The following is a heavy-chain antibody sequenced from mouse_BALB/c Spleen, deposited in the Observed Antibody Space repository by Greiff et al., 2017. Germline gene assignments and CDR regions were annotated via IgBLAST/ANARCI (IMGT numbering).Heavy chain of an antibody. J-gene: IGHJ2*01. V-gene: IGHV6-6*02. Sequence: EVQVVESGGGLVQPGGSMKLSCVASGFTFSNYWMNWVRQSPEKGLEWVAEIRLKSNNYATHYAESVKGRFTISRDDSKSSVYLQMNNLRAEDTGIYYCTRGNYGLDYYFDYWGQGTTLTVSS. CDR2: IRLKSNNYAT. CDR1: GFTFSNYW. D-gene: IGHD2-1*01. CDR3: TRGNYGLDYYFDY.